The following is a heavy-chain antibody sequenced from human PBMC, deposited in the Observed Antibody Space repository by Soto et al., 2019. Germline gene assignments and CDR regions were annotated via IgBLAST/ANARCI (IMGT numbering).Heavy chain of an antibody. CDR3: ARDFGGYGGEPSGDY. CDR2: IIPIFGTA. D-gene: IGHD3-10*01. Sequence: QVQLVQSGAEVKKPGSSVKVSCKASGGTFSSYAISWVRQAPGQGLEWLGGIIPIFGTANYAQKFQGRVTITADEATSTAYMELSSLRSEDTAVYYCARDFGGYGGEPSGDYWGQGTLVTVSS. J-gene: IGHJ4*02. V-gene: IGHV1-69*01. CDR1: GGTFSSYA.